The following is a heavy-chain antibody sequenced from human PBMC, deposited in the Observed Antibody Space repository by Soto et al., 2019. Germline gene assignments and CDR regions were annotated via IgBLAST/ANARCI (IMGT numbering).Heavy chain of an antibody. D-gene: IGHD1-1*01. V-gene: IGHV4-4*07. CDR1: GASISGFY. Sequence: SETLSLTCTVSGASISGFYWSWIRKSAGKGLEWIGRIYATGTTDYNPSLKSRVMMSVDTSKKQFSLKLRSVAAADTAVYYCVRDGTKTLREWFDPWGQGISVTVSS. J-gene: IGHJ5*02. CDR2: IYATGTT. CDR3: VRDGTKTLREWFDP.